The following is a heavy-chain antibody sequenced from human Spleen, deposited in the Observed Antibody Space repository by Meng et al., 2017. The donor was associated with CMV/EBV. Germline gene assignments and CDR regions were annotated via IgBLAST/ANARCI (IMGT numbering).Heavy chain of an antibody. J-gene: IGHJ4*02. Sequence: GESLKISCAASGFTFSSYWMSWVRQAPGKGLEWVANIKQDGSEKYYVDSVKGRFTISRDNAKNSLYLQMNSLRAEDTAVYYCARDRAPSSSSTEFDYWGQGTLVTVSS. CDR3: ARDRAPSSSSTEFDY. CDR1: GFTFSSYW. V-gene: IGHV3-7*01. D-gene: IGHD6-13*01. CDR2: IKQDGSEK.